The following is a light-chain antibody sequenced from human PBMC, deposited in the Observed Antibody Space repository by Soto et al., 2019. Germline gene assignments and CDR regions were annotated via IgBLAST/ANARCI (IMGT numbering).Light chain of an antibody. CDR2: GAS. CDR3: QQYGNSPQT. Sequence: IVMTQSPATLSVSPGERATLSCRASQSVSSSYLAWYQQKPGQAPRLLIYGASSRATGIPNRFSGSGSGTDFTLTISRLEPEDFAVYYCQQYGNSPQTFGQGTKVDIK. CDR1: QSVSSSY. J-gene: IGKJ1*01. V-gene: IGKV3-20*01.